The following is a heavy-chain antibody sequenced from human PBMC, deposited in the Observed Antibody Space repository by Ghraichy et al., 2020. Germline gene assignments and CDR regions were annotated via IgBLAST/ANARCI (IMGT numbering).Heavy chain of an antibody. V-gene: IGHV3-43*02. CDR1: GFTFDDYA. D-gene: IGHD1-26*01. CDR3: AKDITLALGATRRFDY. J-gene: IGHJ4*02. CDR2: ISGDGGST. Sequence: GGSLRLSCAASGFTFDDYAMHWVRQAPGKGLEWVSLISGDGGSTYYADSVKGRFTISRDNSKNSLSLQMNSLRTEDTALYYCAKDITLALGATRRFDYWGQGTLVTVSS.